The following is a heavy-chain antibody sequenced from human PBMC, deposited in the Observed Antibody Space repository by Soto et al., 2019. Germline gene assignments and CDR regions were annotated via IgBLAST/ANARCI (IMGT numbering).Heavy chain of an antibody. Sequence: SETLSLTCTVSGGSINSGDYYWNWIRQSPSRGLEWLGRTYYRSKWYNDYAVSVKSRITINPDTSKNQFSLQLNSVTPEDTAVYYCARDGAPVGVRGAFDIWGQGTMVTVSS. D-gene: IGHD3-10*02. CDR2: TYYRSKWYN. J-gene: IGHJ3*02. CDR3: ARDGAPVGVRGAFDI. CDR1: GGSINSGD. V-gene: IGHV6-1*01.